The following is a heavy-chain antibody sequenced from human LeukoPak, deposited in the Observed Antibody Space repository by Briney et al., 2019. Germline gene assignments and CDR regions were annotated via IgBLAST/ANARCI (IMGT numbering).Heavy chain of an antibody. CDR1: GGTFSSYA. D-gene: IGHD1-26*01. V-gene: IGHV1-69*01. J-gene: IGHJ4*02. CDR3: ASSGSALSHYYFDY. CDR2: IIPIFGTA. Sequence: SVKVSCKASGGTFSSYAISWVRQAPGQGLEWMGGIIPIFGTANYAQKFQGRVTITADESTSTAYMELSSLRSEDTAVYYCASSGSALSHYYFDYWGQGTLVTVSS.